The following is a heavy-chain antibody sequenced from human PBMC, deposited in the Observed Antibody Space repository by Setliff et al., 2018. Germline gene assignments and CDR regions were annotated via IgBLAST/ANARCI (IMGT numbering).Heavy chain of an antibody. Sequence: SETLSLTCGVSGYSISSGHFWGWIRQPPGKGLEWLGNIFHSGNTYYNPTLNSRVTISLDASKNQFSLTLTSVTAADTAIYYCARQRVVVGAPSWFDPWGQGTLVTVSS. CDR2: IFHSGNT. D-gene: IGHD2-15*01. CDR1: GYSISSGHF. V-gene: IGHV4-38-2*01. J-gene: IGHJ5*02. CDR3: ARQRVVVGAPSWFDP.